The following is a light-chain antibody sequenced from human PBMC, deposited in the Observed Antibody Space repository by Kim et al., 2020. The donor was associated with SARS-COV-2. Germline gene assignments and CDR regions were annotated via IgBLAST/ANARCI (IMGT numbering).Light chain of an antibody. Sequence: GQSVPMSCSGRWSNVGRKMVNWCRQVSGAAPKLLSYSNNERPSGVPGRFSGSKSGSLASLTINGLQSDDDADYFCAAWDDCLDGVVFGGGTQLTVL. CDR1: WSNVGRKM. V-gene: IGLV1-44*01. J-gene: IGLJ3*02. CDR2: SNN. CDR3: AAWDDCLDGVV.